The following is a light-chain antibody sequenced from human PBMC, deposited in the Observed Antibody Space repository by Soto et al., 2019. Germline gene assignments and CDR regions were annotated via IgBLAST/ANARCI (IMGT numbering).Light chain of an antibody. Sequence: DVQMTQSPSTLAASVGDRVTITCRASENIKNWLAWYQQTPGKAPKVLISDASRLETVVPSRFSGSGYGTDFTLPITSLQTDDFGTSHCQQYDVHPKTFGQGTKVAVK. J-gene: IGKJ1*01. CDR3: QQYDVHPKT. CDR1: ENIKNW. V-gene: IGKV1-5*01. CDR2: DAS.